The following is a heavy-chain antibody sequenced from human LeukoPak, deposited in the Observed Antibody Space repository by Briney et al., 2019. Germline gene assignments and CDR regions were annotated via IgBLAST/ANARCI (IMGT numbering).Heavy chain of an antibody. D-gene: IGHD3-16*01. V-gene: IGHV3-21*01. CDR1: GFSSYS. CDR2: ISSGSDYI. CDR3: ARDPWGTHAY. J-gene: IGHJ4*02. Sequence: PGGSLRLSCAASGFSSYSLNWVRQAPGKGLEWVSSISSGSDYIYYADSVKGRFTISRDNAKSSLYLQMNSLRAEDTAIYYCARDPWGTHAYWGQGTLVTVSS.